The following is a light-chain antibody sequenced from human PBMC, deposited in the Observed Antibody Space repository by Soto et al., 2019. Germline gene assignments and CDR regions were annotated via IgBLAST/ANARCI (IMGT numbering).Light chain of an antibody. CDR2: AVS. CDR1: SDDIGAYDY. V-gene: IGLV2-14*01. J-gene: IGLJ1*01. Sequence: QSALTQPSSVSASPGQSISISCTGTSDDIGAYDYVSWYQQHPGKAPKLILYAVSNRPSGVSTRFSGSKSGNTASLTISGVQADDEADYYCSSYRSSDTLEVFGTRTKVTVL. CDR3: SSYRSSDTLEV.